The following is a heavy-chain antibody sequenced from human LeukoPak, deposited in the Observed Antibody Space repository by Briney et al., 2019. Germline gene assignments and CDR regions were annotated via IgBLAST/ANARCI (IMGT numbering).Heavy chain of an antibody. CDR2: ISSSSSYI. D-gene: IGHD1-1*01. J-gene: IGHJ4*02. CDR3: ARNNWSDLYFDY. Sequence: GGSLRLSCAASGFTFSSYSMNWVRQAPGKGLEWVSSISSSSSYIYYADSVKGRFTISRDNAKNSLYLQMNSLRAEDTAVYYCARNNWSDLYFDYWGQGTLVTVSS. V-gene: IGHV3-21*01. CDR1: GFTFSSYS.